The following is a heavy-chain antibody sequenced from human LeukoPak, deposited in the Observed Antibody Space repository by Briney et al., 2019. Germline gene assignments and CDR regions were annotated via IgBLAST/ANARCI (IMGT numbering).Heavy chain of an antibody. V-gene: IGHV4-4*02. J-gene: IGHJ6*03. CDR1: GGSISSSNW. D-gene: IGHD5-24*01. CDR2: IYHSGST. CDR3: ARDRDGYNLYYMDV. Sequence: SETLSLTCAVSGGSISSSNWWSWVRQPPGKGLEWIGEIYHSGSTNYNPSLKSRVTISVDTSKNQFSLKLSSVTAADTAVYYCARDRDGYNLYYMDVWGKGTTVTVSS.